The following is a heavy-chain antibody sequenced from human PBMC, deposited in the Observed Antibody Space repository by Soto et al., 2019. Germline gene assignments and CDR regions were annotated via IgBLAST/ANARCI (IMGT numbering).Heavy chain of an antibody. Sequence: SETLSLTCTVPGGSISSYYWSWIPQPPGKGLEWIGYIYYSGSTNYNPSLKSRVTISVDTSKNQFSLKLSSVTAADTVVYYCARHFPAISPFDYWGQGTLVTVSS. V-gene: IGHV4-59*08. CDR1: GGSISSYY. D-gene: IGHD3-3*01. CDR3: ARHFPAISPFDY. J-gene: IGHJ4*02. CDR2: IYYSGST.